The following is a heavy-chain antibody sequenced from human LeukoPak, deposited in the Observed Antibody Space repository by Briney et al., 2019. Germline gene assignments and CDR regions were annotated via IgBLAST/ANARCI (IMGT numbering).Heavy chain of an antibody. CDR3: ARKSGSYFMRSHNWFDP. V-gene: IGHV4-34*01. D-gene: IGHD1-26*01. CDR2: INHSGST. J-gene: IGHJ5*02. Sequence: SETLSLTCTVSGGSISNYYWSWIRQPPGKGLEWIGEINHSGSTNYNPSLKSRVTISVDTSKNQFSLKLSSVTAADTAVYYCARKSGSYFMRSHNWFDPWGQGTLVTVSS. CDR1: GGSISNYY.